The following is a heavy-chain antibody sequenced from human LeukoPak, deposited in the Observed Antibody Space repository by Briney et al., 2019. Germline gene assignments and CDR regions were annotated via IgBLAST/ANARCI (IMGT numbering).Heavy chain of an antibody. CDR1: GFNLTSYE. Sequence: PGGSLRLSCAASGFNLTSYEMTWVRQAPGKGLEWVSYISTSSSTIYYADSVKGRFTISRDNANDSLYLQMNSLRADDTAVYYCARGKGTSTGRAFDIWGQGTMVTVSS. CDR3: ARGKGTSTGRAFDI. D-gene: IGHD2-2*01. CDR2: ISTSSSTI. J-gene: IGHJ3*02. V-gene: IGHV3-48*03.